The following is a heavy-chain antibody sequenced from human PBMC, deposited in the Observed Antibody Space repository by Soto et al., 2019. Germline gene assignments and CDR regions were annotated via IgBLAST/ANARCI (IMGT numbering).Heavy chain of an antibody. J-gene: IGHJ6*02. V-gene: IGHV1-2*02. D-gene: IGHD4-4*01. Sequence: ASVKVSCKTSGYRFVDFHIHWVRQAPGQGLEWVGSLTSSRGVANYAPNFRGRVVMTGDTSITTTYMSLTRLTSDDTAIYYCARGARSTVTRYGLDVWGQGTTVTVSS. CDR2: LTSSRGVA. CDR3: ARGARSTVTRYGLDV. CDR1: GYRFVDFH.